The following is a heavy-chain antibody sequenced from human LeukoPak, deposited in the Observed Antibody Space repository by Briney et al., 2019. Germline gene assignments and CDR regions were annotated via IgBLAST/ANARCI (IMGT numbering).Heavy chain of an antibody. CDR2: IYHSGST. D-gene: IGHD3-9*01. J-gene: IGHJ4*02. CDR3: ASFGYYDILTGYYILGTFDY. CDR1: GYSISSGYY. Sequence: PSETLSLTCAVSGYSISSGYYWGWIRQPPGKGLEWIGSIYHSGSTYYNPSLKSRVTISVDTSKNQFSLKLSSVTAVDTAVYYCASFGYYDILTGYYILGTFDYWGQGTLVTVSS. V-gene: IGHV4-38-2*01.